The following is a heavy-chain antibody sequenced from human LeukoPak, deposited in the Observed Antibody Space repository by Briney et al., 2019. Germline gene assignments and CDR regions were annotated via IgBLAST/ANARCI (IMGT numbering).Heavy chain of an antibody. V-gene: IGHV1-69*04. J-gene: IGHJ5*02. CDR2: IIPILGIA. CDR1: GGTFNSSG. CDR3: ARVTDYWYNWFDP. D-gene: IGHD2-8*02. Sequence: GASVKVSCKASGGTFNSSGISWVRQAPGQGLEWMGRIIPILGIANYAQKFQGRVTITADKSTSTAYMELSSLRSEDTAVYYCARVTDYWYNWFDPWGQGTLVTVSS.